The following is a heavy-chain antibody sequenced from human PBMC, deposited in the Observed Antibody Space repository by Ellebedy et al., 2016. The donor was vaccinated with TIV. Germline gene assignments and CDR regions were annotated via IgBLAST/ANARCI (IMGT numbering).Heavy chain of an antibody. J-gene: IGHJ2*01. Sequence: GESLKISCAASGFTFNNYWMHWVRQAPGKGLVWVSRIYPDGSRTDYADSVKGRFNISRDNAKNTLFLQMNNLRVEDTAVYSCVGDGGTPGRDWYFDLWGRGTLVGVSS. CDR2: IYPDGSRT. CDR3: VGDGGTPGRDWYFDL. D-gene: IGHD4-23*01. CDR1: GFTFNNYW. V-gene: IGHV3-74*01.